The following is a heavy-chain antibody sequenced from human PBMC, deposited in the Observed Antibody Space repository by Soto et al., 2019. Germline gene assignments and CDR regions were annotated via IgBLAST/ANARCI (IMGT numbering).Heavy chain of an antibody. J-gene: IGHJ4*02. D-gene: IGHD6-19*01. CDR2: INPSGGRT. CDR3: SRVDPVAVAQSLDY. Sequence: ASVKVSCKASGYTFINYYIHWVRQAPGQGLEWMGIINPSGGRTIYAQKFQGRVSMTRDTSTSTVYMDLSSLRSEDTAVYYCSRVDPVAVAQSLDYWGQGTLVTVSP. V-gene: IGHV1-46*03. CDR1: GYTFINYY.